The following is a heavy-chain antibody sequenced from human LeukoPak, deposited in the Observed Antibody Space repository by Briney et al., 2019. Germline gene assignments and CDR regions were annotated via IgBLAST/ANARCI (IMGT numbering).Heavy chain of an antibody. CDR2: INPNSGGT. Sequence: ASVKVSCKASGYTFTGYYMHWVRQAPGQGLEWMGWINPNSGGTNYAQKFQGRVTMTRDTSISTAYMELSRLRSDDTAVYYCARDYVWGSYRPRMNYYFDYWGQGALVTVSS. V-gene: IGHV1-2*02. CDR3: ARDYVWGSYRPRMNYYFDY. CDR1: GYTFTGYY. D-gene: IGHD3-16*02. J-gene: IGHJ4*02.